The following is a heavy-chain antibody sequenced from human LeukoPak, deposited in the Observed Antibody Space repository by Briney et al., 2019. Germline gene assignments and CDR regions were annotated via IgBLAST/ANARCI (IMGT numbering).Heavy chain of an antibody. V-gene: IGHV1-18*01. Sequence: ASVKVSCKASGYSFASFGINWVRQAPGQGLEWMGWISAYNGDTSYAQKLQDRVTMTTDTSTSTAYMELSSLRSEDTAVYYCARPRGRDGYNYFDYWGQGTLVTVSS. D-gene: IGHD5-24*01. CDR1: GYSFASFG. J-gene: IGHJ4*02. CDR3: ARPRGRDGYNYFDY. CDR2: ISAYNGDT.